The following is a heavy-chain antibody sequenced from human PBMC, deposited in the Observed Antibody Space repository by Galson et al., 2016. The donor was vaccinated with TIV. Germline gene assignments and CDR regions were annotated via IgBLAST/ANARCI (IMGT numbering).Heavy chain of an antibody. V-gene: IGHV1-69*13. CDR3: ARPSDSSWYFDL. CDR1: GGSFSNYA. Sequence: SVKVSCKASGGSFSNYAINWVRQAPGQGLEWMGGFIPIFRSPNYAQRFQGRVTITADESTSTAFVELSSLRSDDTAVYYCARPSDSSWYFDLWGRGTPVIVSS. CDR2: FIPIFRSP. D-gene: IGHD6-13*01. J-gene: IGHJ2*01.